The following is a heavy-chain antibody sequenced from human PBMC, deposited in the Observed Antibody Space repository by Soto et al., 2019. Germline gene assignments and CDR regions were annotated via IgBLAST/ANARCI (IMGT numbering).Heavy chain of an antibody. J-gene: IGHJ6*02. CDR2: ISAYNGNT. CDR1: GYTFTSYG. Sequence: QVQLVQSGAEVKKPGASVKVSCKASGYTFTSYGISWVRQAPGQGLEWMGWISAYNGNTNYAQKLQGRVTMTTDTSTNTAYMELRSLRSDDTAVYYCARDWAGIAPYYYGMDVWGQGTTVTVSS. V-gene: IGHV1-18*01. D-gene: IGHD6-13*01. CDR3: ARDWAGIAPYYYGMDV.